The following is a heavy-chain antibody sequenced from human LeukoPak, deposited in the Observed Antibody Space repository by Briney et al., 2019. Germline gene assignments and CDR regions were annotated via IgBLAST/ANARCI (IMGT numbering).Heavy chain of an antibody. D-gene: IGHD6-13*01. V-gene: IGHV1-69*05. CDR2: IISIFGTA. CDR1: GGTFSSYA. J-gene: IGHJ5*02. Sequence: SVKVSCKASGGTFSSYAISWVRQAPGQGLEWMGGIISIFGTANYAQKFQGRVTITTDESTSTAYMELSSLRSEDTAVYYCARDAYSSSWYNEGVWLDPWGQGTLVTVSS. CDR3: ARDAYSSSWYNEGVWLDP.